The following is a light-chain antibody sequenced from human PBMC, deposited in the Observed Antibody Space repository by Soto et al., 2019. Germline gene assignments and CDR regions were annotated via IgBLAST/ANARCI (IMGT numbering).Light chain of an antibody. J-gene: IGKJ1*01. CDR1: QSVSSSY. Sequence: EIVLTQSPGTLSLSPGERATLSCRASQSVSSSYLAWYQQRPGQAPRLLIYGASSRATGIPDRFSGSGSGTDFTLTISRLESVDFAVYYCQQYGRSRWTFGQGTKVEIK. CDR2: GAS. CDR3: QQYGRSRWT. V-gene: IGKV3-20*01.